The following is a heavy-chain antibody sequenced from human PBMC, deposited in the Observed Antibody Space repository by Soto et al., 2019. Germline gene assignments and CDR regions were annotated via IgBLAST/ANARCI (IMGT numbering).Heavy chain of an antibody. Sequence: QVQLQESGPGLVKPSETLSLTCSVSGVPVSSLSYYWTWIRQSPRKGLEWIGYMYYSGSTKKNPYLKSRVTISLDTSKNQFSLRLSSVNDTDTAVYYCARDPTPDFWTGTNSYSHYGMDVLGHGTAVTVSS. CDR1: GVPVSSLSYY. J-gene: IGHJ6*02. CDR3: ARDPTPDFWTGTNSYSHYGMDV. D-gene: IGHD3-3*01. V-gene: IGHV4-61*01. CDR2: MYYSGST.